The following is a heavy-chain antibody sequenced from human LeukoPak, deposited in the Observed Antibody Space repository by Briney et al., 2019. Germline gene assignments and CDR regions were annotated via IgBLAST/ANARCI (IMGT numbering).Heavy chain of an antibody. CDR2: IYYSGST. V-gene: IGHV4-59*08. D-gene: IGHD4/OR15-4a*01. CDR1: GGSISSYY. CDR3: ARARSGCYPRFFDY. J-gene: IGHJ4*02. Sequence: PSETLSLTCTVSGGSISSYYWSWIRQPPGKGLEWIGYIYYSGSTSYNPSLKSRLTISVDTSKSQFSLKLTSVTAADTAVYYCARARSGCYPRFFDYWGQGTLVTVSS.